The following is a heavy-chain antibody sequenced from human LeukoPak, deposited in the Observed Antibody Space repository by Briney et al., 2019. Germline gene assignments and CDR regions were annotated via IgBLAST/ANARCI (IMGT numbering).Heavy chain of an antibody. CDR3: ARGPRNYDILTGYYPYYFDY. V-gene: IGHV1-69*13. J-gene: IGHJ4*02. CDR2: IIPTFGTA. CDR1: GGTFSSYA. Sequence: GASVKVSCKASGGTFSSYAISWVRQAPGQGLEWMGGIIPTFGTANYAQKFQGRVTITADESTSTAYMELSSLRSGDTAVYYCARGPRNYDILTGYYPYYFDYWGQGTLVTVSS. D-gene: IGHD3-9*01.